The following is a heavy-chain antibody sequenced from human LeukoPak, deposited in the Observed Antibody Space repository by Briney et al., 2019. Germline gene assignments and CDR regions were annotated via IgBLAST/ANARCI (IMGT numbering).Heavy chain of an antibody. D-gene: IGHD3-22*01. J-gene: IGHJ4*02. CDR1: GGSISSYY. CDR2: IYYSGGT. Sequence: SETLSLTCTVSGGSISSYYWSWIRQPPGKGLEWIGYIYYSGGTNYNPSLNSRVTISVDTSKTQFSLKLSSVTAADTAVYYCARGESSGYVFDYWGQGTPVTVSS. V-gene: IGHV4-59*01. CDR3: ARGESSGYVFDY.